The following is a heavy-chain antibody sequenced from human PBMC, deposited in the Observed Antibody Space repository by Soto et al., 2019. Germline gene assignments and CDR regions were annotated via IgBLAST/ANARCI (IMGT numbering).Heavy chain of an antibody. V-gene: IGHV3-7*05. CDR2: IKQDGSEK. CDR1: GFTFSSYW. D-gene: IGHD3-10*01. CDR3: ASIAVLLWFGEPDFDY. J-gene: IGHJ4*02. Sequence: GGSLRLSCAASGFTFSSYWMSWVRQAPGKGLEWVANIKQDGSEKYYVDSVKGRFTISRDNAKNSLYLQMNSLRAEDTAVYYCASIAVLLWFGEPDFDYWGQGTLVTVLL.